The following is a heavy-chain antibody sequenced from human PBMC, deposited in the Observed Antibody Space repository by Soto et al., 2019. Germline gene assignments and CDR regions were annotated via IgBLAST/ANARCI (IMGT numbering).Heavy chain of an antibody. Sequence: QVQLVESGGGVVQPGRSLRLSCAASGFTFSTYAMHWVRQAPGKGLEWVAVISYDGTNKYYADSVRGRFTISRDNSKNTVFLQMNRLRAEDTAVYYCAKDGGGYNYGYVMLDKYCYGMYVWGQGTTVTVSS. CDR2: ISYDGTNK. V-gene: IGHV3-30-3*01. CDR1: GFTFSTYA. CDR3: AKDGGGYNYGYVMLDKYCYGMYV. D-gene: IGHD5-18*01. J-gene: IGHJ6*02.